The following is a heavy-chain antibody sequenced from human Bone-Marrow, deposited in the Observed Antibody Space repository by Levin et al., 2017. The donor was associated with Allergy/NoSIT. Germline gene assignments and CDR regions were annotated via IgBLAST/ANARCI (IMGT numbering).Heavy chain of an antibody. CDR3: ARCSGGTCYSGLDS. V-gene: IGHV4-30-4*01. D-gene: IGHD2-15*01. CDR2: IYYSGST. J-gene: IGHJ4*02. CDR1: GGSISSGDDY. Sequence: LRLSCTVSGGSISSGDDYWSWIRQSPGKGLEWIGYIYYSGSTSYNPSLKSRVIMSVDTSKNHFSLRLGSATAADTAVYYCARCSGGTCYSGLDSWGQGTLVTVSS.